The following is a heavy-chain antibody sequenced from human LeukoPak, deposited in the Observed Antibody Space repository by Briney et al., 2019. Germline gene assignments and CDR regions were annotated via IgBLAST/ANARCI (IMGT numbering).Heavy chain of an antibody. V-gene: IGHV1-69*01. CDR1: GGTFSSYA. D-gene: IGHD1-14*01. J-gene: IGHJ3*02. CDR2: IIPIFGTA. Sequence: SVKVSCKASGGTFSSYAISWVRQAPGQGLEWMGGIIPIFGTANYAQKFQGRVTITADESTSTAYMELSSLRSEDTAVYYCAREPNPELGHDAFDIWGQGTMVTVS. CDR3: AREPNPELGHDAFDI.